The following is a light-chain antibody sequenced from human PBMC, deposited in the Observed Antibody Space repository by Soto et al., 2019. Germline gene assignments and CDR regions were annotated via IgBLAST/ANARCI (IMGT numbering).Light chain of an antibody. CDR1: SSDVGAYNY. CDR2: DVS. Sequence: QSALTQPASVSGSPGQSIAISCTGTSSDVGAYNYVSWYQQHPGKAPKLMIYDVSNRPSGVSVRFSGSKSGNTASLTISGLQAEEEADYYCSSYTSSSTYVFGTGTKLTVL. CDR3: SSYTSSSTYV. J-gene: IGLJ1*01. V-gene: IGLV2-14*01.